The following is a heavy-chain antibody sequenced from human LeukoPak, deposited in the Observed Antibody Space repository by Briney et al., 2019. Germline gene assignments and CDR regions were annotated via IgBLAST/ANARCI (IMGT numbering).Heavy chain of an antibody. CDR3: ARWFSGPHDY. J-gene: IGHJ4*02. V-gene: IGHV4-59*01. CDR1: GASISSYY. CDR2: IYHSGST. Sequence: SETLSLTCTVSGASISSYYWNWIRQPPGKELEWIGYIYHSGSTNYNPSLQSRVTMSVDTSKNQFSLRLSSVTAAATAVYYCARWFSGPHDYWGQGTLVTVSS. D-gene: IGHD6-25*01.